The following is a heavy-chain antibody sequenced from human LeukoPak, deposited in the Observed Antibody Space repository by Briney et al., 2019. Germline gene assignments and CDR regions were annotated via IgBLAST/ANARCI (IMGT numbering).Heavy chain of an antibody. CDR1: GGSFSGYY. J-gene: IGHJ6*03. Sequence: ASETLSLTCAVYGGSFSGYYWSWIRQPPGKGLEWIGEINHSGSTNYNPSLKSRVTISVDTSKNQFSLKLSSVTAADTAVYYCARRASTELRDSSGYAIRNYYYYYMDVWGKGTTVTISS. CDR2: INHSGST. CDR3: ARRASTELRDSSGYAIRNYYYYYMDV. V-gene: IGHV4-34*01. D-gene: IGHD3-22*01.